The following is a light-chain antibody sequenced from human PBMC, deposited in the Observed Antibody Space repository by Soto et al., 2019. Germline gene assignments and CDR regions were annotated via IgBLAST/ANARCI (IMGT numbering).Light chain of an antibody. Sequence: QSVLTQPASVSGSPGQSITISCAGTSNDIGGYNYVSWYQQHPGRAPKLMIYEVTNRPSGVSGRFSGSKSGITASLSISGLQPEDEADYYCTSYSSSSPVLFGGGTKLTVL. CDR1: SNDIGGYNY. V-gene: IGLV2-14*01. J-gene: IGLJ2*01. CDR2: EVT. CDR3: TSYSSSSPVL.